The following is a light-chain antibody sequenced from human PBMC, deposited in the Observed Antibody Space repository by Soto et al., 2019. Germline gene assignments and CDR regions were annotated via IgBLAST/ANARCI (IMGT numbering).Light chain of an antibody. V-gene: IGKV1-39*01. CDR1: QSXXXY. CDR3: XQSYSTPT. Sequence: DIQMTQSPSSLSASVGDRVTITCRASQSXXXYLNWYQQKPGKAPKLLIYAASSLQSGVPSRFXXSXSXXXXXXXXXXLXPEDFATYYXXQSYSTPTFGQGTKLEIK. CDR2: AAS. J-gene: IGKJ2*01.